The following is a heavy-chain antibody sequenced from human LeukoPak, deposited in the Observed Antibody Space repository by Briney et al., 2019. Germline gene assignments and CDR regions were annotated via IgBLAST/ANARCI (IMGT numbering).Heavy chain of an antibody. D-gene: IGHD2-15*01. CDR3: AKDRYCSGGSCFFDY. Sequence: GRSLRLSCAASGFTFSDYGIHWVRQAPGKGLEWVAVISYDGSNKYYADSVKGRFTISRDNSKNTLYLQMNSLRAEDTAVYYCAKDRYCSGGSCFFDYWGQGTLVTVSS. CDR1: GFTFSDYG. J-gene: IGHJ4*02. CDR2: ISYDGSNK. V-gene: IGHV3-30*18.